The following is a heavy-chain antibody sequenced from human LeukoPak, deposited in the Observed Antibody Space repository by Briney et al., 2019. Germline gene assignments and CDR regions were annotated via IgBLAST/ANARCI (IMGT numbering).Heavy chain of an antibody. CDR3: ASSVVTAFDY. V-gene: IGHV3-74*01. Sequence: GGSLRLSCAASGFTLSSYWMHWVRQAPGKGLLWVSRINSDGSSTSYADSVKGRFTISRDNAKNTLYLQMNSLRAEDTAVYYCASSVVTAFDYWGQGTLVTVSS. D-gene: IGHD2-21*02. CDR2: INSDGSST. J-gene: IGHJ4*02. CDR1: GFTLSSYW.